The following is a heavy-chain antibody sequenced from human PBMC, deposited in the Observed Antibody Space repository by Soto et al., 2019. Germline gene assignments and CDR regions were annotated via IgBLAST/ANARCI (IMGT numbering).Heavy chain of an antibody. D-gene: IGHD6-6*01. CDR3: ARTPSPYSSSSLYFQH. V-gene: IGHV1-69*13. Sequence: GASVKVSCKASGGTFSSYAISWVRQAPGQGLEWMGGIIPIFGTANYAQKFQGRVTITADGSTSTAYMELSSLRSEDTAVYYCARTPSPYSSSSLYFQHWGQGTLVTVSS. CDR2: IIPIFGTA. J-gene: IGHJ1*01. CDR1: GGTFSSYA.